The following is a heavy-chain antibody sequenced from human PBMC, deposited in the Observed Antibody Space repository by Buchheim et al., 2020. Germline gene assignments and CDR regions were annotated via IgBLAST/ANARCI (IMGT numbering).Heavy chain of an antibody. CDR1: GGTFSSYA. D-gene: IGHD2-2*02. CDR3: ALWGAPSPYCISTSCYMVDY. CDR2: IIPIFGTA. Sequence: QVQLVQSGAEVKKPGSSVKVSCKASGGTFSSYAISWVRQAPGQGLEWMGGIIPIFGTANYAQKFQGRVTITADESTSTAHMELSSLRSEDTAVYYCALWGAPSPYCISTSCYMVDYWGQGTL. J-gene: IGHJ4*02. V-gene: IGHV1-69*12.